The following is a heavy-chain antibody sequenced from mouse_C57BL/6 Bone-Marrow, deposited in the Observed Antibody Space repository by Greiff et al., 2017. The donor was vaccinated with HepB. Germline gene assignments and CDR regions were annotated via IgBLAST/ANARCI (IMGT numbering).Heavy chain of an antibody. V-gene: IGHV3-6*01. CDR2: ISYDGSN. J-gene: IGHJ2*01. CDR3: ASGGTGTFFDY. CDR1: GYSITSGYY. Sequence: DVHLVESGPGLVKPSQSLSLTCSVTGYSITSGYYWNWMRQFPGNKLEWMGYISYDGSNNYNPSLKNRISITRDTSKNQFFLKLNSVTTEDTATYYCASGGTGTFFDYWGQGTTLTVSS. D-gene: IGHD4-1*01.